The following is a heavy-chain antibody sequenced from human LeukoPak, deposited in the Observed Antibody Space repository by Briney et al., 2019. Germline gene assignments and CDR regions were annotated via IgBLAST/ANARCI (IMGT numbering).Heavy chain of an antibody. CDR3: ARDQERSYGMDV. Sequence: GGSLRLSCAASGFSVSGKYISWGCEAPEKGLWWVSVIYSGGSTYYADSVKGRFTISRDNSKNTLYPHMNSLRAEDTAVYYCARDQERSYGMDVWGQGTTVTVSS. J-gene: IGHJ6*02. CDR1: GFSVSGKY. V-gene: IGHV3-66*01. D-gene: IGHD5-24*01. CDR2: IYSGGST.